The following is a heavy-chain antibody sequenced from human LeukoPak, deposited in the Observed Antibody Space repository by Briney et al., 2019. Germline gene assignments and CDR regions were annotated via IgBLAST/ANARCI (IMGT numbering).Heavy chain of an antibody. D-gene: IGHD3-22*01. CDR3: AKDWGRYYYDSSGYNY. Sequence: GGSLRLSCAASGFTFSSYGMHWVRQAPGKGLEWVAVISYDGSNKYYADSVKGRFTISRDNSKNTLYLQMNSPRAEDTAVYYCAKDWGRYYYDSSGYNYWGQGTLVTVSS. V-gene: IGHV3-30*18. CDR1: GFTFSSYG. J-gene: IGHJ4*02. CDR2: ISYDGSNK.